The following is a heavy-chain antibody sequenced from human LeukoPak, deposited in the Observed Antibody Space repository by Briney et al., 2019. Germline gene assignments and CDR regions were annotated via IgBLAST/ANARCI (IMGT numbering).Heavy chain of an antibody. CDR3: AKDNWARYYYDSSGYYYEWLDY. CDR1: GFTFSSYA. V-gene: IGHV3-30*04. CDR2: ISYDGSNK. D-gene: IGHD3-22*01. Sequence: GRSLRLSCAASGFTFSSYAMHWVRQAPGKGLEWVAVISYDGSNKYYADSVKGRFTISRDNAKNSLYLQMNSLRAEDTALYYCAKDNWARYYYDSSGYYYEWLDYWGQGTLVTVSS. J-gene: IGHJ4*02.